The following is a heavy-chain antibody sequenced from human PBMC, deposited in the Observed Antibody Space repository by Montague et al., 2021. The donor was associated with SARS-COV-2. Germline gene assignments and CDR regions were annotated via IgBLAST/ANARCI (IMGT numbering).Heavy chain of an antibody. CDR1: GFSLTTVGMG. Sequence: VKPTQTLTLTCTVTGFSLTTVGMGVVWICRPPGKALEWLAIIYWVDEKRYRSSLESRVSISKDSSNTRVMFTMTNMDPLDAGTYYCARRPTSLVGEPFFDFDVWGPGTVVTVSS. CDR3: ARRPTSLVGEPFFDFDV. V-gene: IGHV2-5*02. J-gene: IGHJ3*01. CDR2: IYWVDEK. D-gene: IGHD3-10*01.